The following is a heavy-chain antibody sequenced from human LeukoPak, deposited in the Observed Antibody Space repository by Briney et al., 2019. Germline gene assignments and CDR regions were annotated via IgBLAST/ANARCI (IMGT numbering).Heavy chain of an antibody. CDR2: INHSGST. J-gene: IGHJ4*02. V-gene: IGHV4-34*01. D-gene: IGHD3-3*01. Sequence: SETLSLTCAVYGGSFSGYYWSWIRQPPGKGLEWIGEINHSGSTNYNPSLKSRVTISVDTSKNQFSLKLSSVTAADTAVYYCARVREDFSEALDYWGQGTLVTVSS. CDR1: GGSFSGYY. CDR3: ARVREDFSEALDY.